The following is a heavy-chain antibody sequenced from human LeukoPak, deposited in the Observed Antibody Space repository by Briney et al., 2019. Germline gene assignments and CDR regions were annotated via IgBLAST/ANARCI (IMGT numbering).Heavy chain of an antibody. CDR3: ARGAGYDSSGYYYFDY. J-gene: IGHJ4*02. CDR1: GGSISSYY. D-gene: IGHD3-22*01. V-gene: IGHV4-59*01. Sequence: PSETLSLTCTVSGGSISSYYWSWIRQPPGKGLEWIGYIYYSGSTNYNPSLKSRVTISVDTSKNQFPLKLSSVTAAVTAVYYCARGAGYDSSGYYYFDYWGQGTLVTVSS. CDR2: IYYSGST.